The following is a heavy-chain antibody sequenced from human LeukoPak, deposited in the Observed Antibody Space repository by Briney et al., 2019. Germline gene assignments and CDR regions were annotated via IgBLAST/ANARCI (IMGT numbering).Heavy chain of an antibody. D-gene: IGHD2-2*01. Sequence: PGGSLRLSCAASGFTFSSYGMSWVRHAPGKGLEWVSTITGSGASTYYADSVKGRFTISRDNSKNTLYLQMNSLRAEDTAVYYCAKGTDFDSWGQGTLVTVSS. V-gene: IGHV3-23*01. J-gene: IGHJ4*02. CDR1: GFTFSSYG. CDR3: AKGTDFDS. CDR2: ITGSGAST.